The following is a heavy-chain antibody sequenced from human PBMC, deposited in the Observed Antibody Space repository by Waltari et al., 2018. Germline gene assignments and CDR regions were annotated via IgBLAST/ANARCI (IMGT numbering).Heavy chain of an antibody. CDR2: INPNSGGT. J-gene: IGHJ6*02. Sequence: QVQLVQSGAEVKKPGASVKVSCKASGYTFTGYYMHWVRQAPGQGLEWMGWINPNSGGTNYAQKFQGRVTMTRDTSISTAYMELSRLRSDDTAVYYCARVVAANYYYYGMDVWGQGTTVTVSS. D-gene: IGHD2-15*01. CDR1: GYTFTGYY. CDR3: ARVVAANYYYYGMDV. V-gene: IGHV1-2*02.